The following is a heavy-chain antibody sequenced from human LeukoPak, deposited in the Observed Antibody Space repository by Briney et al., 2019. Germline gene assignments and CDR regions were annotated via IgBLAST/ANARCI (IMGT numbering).Heavy chain of an antibody. D-gene: IGHD6-19*01. CDR3: ARRRAGRDWFDP. CDR1: GGSINSSSYY. J-gene: IGHJ5*02. CDR2: IYHSGST. Sequence: PSETLSLTCTVSGGSINSSSYYWGWIRQPPGKGLEWIGSIYHSGSTYYTPSLKSRVTISVDTSKTQFSLKMSSVTAADTAVYYCARRRAGRDWFDPWGQGTLVTVSS. V-gene: IGHV4-39*01.